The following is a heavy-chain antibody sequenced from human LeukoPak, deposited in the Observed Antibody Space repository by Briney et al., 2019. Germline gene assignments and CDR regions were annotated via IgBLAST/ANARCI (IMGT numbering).Heavy chain of an antibody. CDR3: VRGNDYGGPHY. CDR1: GFPFSSYW. CDR2: IDRDGSRI. V-gene: IGHV3-74*01. Sequence: GGSLRLSFAVSGFPFSSYWMHLVRPAPGKGLVLVSRIDRDGSRINFADSVKGRFTISRDNGKNTLFLQMDSLRAEDAAVYYCVRGNDYGGPHYWGQGTLVTVSS. J-gene: IGHJ4*02. D-gene: IGHD4-23*01.